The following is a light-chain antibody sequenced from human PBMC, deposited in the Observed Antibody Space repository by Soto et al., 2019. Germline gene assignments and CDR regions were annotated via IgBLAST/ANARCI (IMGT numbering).Light chain of an antibody. CDR2: LTS. Sequence: DIQMTQSPSTLSASVGRSVTITCRASQGISNYLAWYQQKPGKAPKLLIYLTSSLQSGVTSRFSGSGSGTDFTLIISSLQPEDFATYYCQQAKSFPWTFGQGTKVDIK. J-gene: IGKJ1*01. CDR1: QGISNY. V-gene: IGKV1-12*01. CDR3: QQAKSFPWT.